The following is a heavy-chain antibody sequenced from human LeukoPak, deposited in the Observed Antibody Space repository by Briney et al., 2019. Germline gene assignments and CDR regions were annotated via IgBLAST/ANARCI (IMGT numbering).Heavy chain of an antibody. D-gene: IGHD4-17*01. Sequence: SQTLSLTCTVSGGSMRRGDYYGSWIPQPRGKVLEWIVYIYYSGSTYYNPSLKSRVTISVDTSQNQFSLKLSSVPAADTAVYYCARAHGDYQHWGQGTLVTVSS. CDR2: IYYSGST. CDR1: GGSMRRGDYY. V-gene: IGHV4-30-4*01. CDR3: ARAHGDYQH. J-gene: IGHJ1*01.